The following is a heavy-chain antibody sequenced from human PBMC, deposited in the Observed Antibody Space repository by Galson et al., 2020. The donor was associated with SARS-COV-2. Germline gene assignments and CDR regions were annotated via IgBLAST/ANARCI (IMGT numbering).Heavy chain of an antibody. CDR2: IIPIFGTA. CDR3: ATGRSYGGRPIRWMYYFDY. D-gene: IGHD4-17*01. J-gene: IGHJ4*02. Sequence: SVKVSCKASGGTFSSYAISWVRQAPGQGLEWMGGIIPIFGTANYAQKFQGRVTITADESTSTAYMELSSLRSEDTAVYYCATGRSYGGRPIRWMYYFDYWGQGTLVTVSS. CDR1: GGTFSSYA. V-gene: IGHV1-69*13.